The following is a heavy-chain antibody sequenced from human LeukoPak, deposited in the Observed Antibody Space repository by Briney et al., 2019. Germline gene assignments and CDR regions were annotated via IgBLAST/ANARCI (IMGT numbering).Heavy chain of an antibody. CDR1: GFTFSSYG. V-gene: IGHV3-30*03. Sequence: GGSLRLSCAASGFTFSSYGMHWVRQAPGKGLEWVALISYDGSNEYYADSVRGRFTISRDNSKFTLYMQMNSLRAEDTAVYYCARVRAGYCTSASCYTGMDVWGQGTTVTVSS. CDR2: ISYDGSNE. J-gene: IGHJ6*02. CDR3: ARVRAGYCTSASCYTGMDV. D-gene: IGHD2-2*01.